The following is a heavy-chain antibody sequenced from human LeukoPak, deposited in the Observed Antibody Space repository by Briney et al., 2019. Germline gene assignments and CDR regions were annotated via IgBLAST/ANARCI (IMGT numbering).Heavy chain of an antibody. D-gene: IGHD1-26*01. V-gene: IGHV4-39*07. Sequence: SETLSLTCTVSGGSISSYYWGWIRQPPGKGLEWIGSIYYSGSTYYNPSLKSRVTISVDTSKNQFSLKLSSVTAADTAVYYCARGRPPHEWEHQAGAFDIWGQGTMVTVSS. CDR1: GGSISSYY. CDR2: IYYSGST. J-gene: IGHJ3*02. CDR3: ARGRPPHEWEHQAGAFDI.